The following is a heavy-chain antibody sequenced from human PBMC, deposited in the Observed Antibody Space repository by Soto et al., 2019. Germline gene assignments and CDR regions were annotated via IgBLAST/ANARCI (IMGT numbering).Heavy chain of an antibody. CDR1: GYTFTSYD. CDR3: VRGSSTVTYYYYYGMDV. D-gene: IGHD4-17*01. V-gene: IGHV1-8*01. J-gene: IGHJ6*02. Sequence: GASVKVSCKASGYTFTSYDINWVRQATGQGLEWMGWMNPNSGNTGYAQKFQGRVTMTRNTSISTAYMELSSLRSEDTAVYYCVRGSSTVTYYYYYGMDVWGQGTTVTVSS. CDR2: MNPNSGNT.